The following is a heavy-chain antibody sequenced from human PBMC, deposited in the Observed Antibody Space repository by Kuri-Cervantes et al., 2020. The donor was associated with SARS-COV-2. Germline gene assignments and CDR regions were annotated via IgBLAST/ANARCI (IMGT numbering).Heavy chain of an antibody. CDR3: ARVGRFLEWLLSVGGYYYYMDV. CDR2: VNHNGNT. V-gene: IGHV4-34*01. CDR1: GGSFSGLS. J-gene: IGHJ6*03. Sequence: SETLSLTCAVHGGSFSGLSWSWIRQSPGKGLEWIGEVNHNGNTNYNPSLKSRVTISVDTSKNQFSLKLSSVTAADTAVYYCARVGRFLEWLLSVGGYYYYMDVWGKGTTVTV. D-gene: IGHD3-3*01.